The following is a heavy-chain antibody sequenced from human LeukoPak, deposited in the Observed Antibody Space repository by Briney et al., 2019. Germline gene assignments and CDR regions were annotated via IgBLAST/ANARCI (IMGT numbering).Heavy chain of an antibody. CDR3: AGVRRAVADYYFDY. D-gene: IGHD6-19*01. CDR2: ISSSSSYI. V-gene: IGHV3-21*04. Sequence: GGSLRLSCAASGFTFSSYSMNWVRQAPGKGLEWVSSISSSSSYIYYADSVKGRFTISRDNAKNSLYLQMNSLRAEDTAVYYCAGVRRAVADYYFDYWGQGTLVTVSS. J-gene: IGHJ4*02. CDR1: GFTFSSYS.